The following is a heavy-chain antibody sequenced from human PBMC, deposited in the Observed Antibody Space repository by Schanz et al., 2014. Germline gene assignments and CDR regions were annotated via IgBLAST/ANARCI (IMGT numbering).Heavy chain of an antibody. CDR1: GYTFTVYY. D-gene: IGHD5-12*01. V-gene: IGHV1-2*02. CDR3: ARVTTGYDS. Sequence: QVQLVQSGAEVKKPGASVKVSCKASGYTFTVYYMHWVRQAPGQGLEWLGWINPNSGATSSAQKFQGRVTMTRDTSSSIVYMQLSSLTSDDTAIYYCARVTTGYDSWGQGTLVTVSS. CDR2: INPNSGAT. J-gene: IGHJ4*02.